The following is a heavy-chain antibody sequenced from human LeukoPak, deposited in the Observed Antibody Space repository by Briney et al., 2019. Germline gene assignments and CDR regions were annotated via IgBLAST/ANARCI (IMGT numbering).Heavy chain of an antibody. D-gene: IGHD5-18*01. Sequence: SETLSLTCTVSGGSISSGGYYWGWIRQHPGKGLEWIGYIYYSGSTYYNPSLKSRVTISVDTSKNQFSLKLSSVTAADTAVYYCARHGGYSNGYARYFDYWGQGTQVTVSS. CDR1: GGSISSGGYY. CDR2: IYYSGST. CDR3: ARHGGYSNGYARYFDY. J-gene: IGHJ4*02. V-gene: IGHV4-31*03.